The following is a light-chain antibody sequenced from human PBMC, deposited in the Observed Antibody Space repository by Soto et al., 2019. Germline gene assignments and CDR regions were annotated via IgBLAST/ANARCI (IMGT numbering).Light chain of an antibody. J-gene: IGKJ2*01. CDR2: DAS. CDR1: QSVSSW. Sequence: DIQMTQSPSTLSASVGDRVTITCRASQSVSSWLAWYQQKPGKAPKLVIYDASSSESGVPSRFSGSGSATDFTLSISSLHPDDFATYYCQQYKSDPYTFGQRTKLEIK. V-gene: IGKV1-5*01. CDR3: QQYKSDPYT.